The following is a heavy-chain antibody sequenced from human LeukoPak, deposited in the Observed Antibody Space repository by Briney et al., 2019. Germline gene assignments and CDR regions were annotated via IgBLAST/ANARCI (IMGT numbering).Heavy chain of an antibody. CDR1: GGSFRGYY. Sequence: PSETLSLTCAVYGGSFRGYYWSWIRQPPGKGLEWIGEINHSGSTNYNPSLKSRVTISVDTSKNQFSLKLSSVTAADTAVYYCARSSRGGNARSSMDVWGKGTTVTVSS. V-gene: IGHV4-34*01. CDR3: ARSSRGGNARSSMDV. D-gene: IGHD4-23*01. CDR2: INHSGST. J-gene: IGHJ6*04.